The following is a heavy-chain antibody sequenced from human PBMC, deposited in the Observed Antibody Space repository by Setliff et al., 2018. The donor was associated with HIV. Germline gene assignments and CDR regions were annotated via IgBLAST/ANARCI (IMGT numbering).Heavy chain of an antibody. D-gene: IGHD3-9*01. V-gene: IGHV1-46*01. Sequence: ASVKVSCKGGRHTFSGYSLHWVRQAPGQGLEWMGMVNPSGGSTVYAQKFQGRVTMTRNTSISTAYMELRSLRSEDTAVYFCARTWGAGVTGYWFEPWGQGTRVTVSS. CDR3: ARTWGAGVTGYWFEP. J-gene: IGHJ5*02. CDR2: VNPSGGST. CDR1: RHTFSGYS.